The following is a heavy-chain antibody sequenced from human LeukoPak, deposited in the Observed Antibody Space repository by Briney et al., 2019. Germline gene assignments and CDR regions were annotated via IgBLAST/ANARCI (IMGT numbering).Heavy chain of an antibody. D-gene: IGHD3-22*01. CDR1: GYTFTTYA. CDR3: ARLHYDSSGYYYVYWFDP. Sequence: ASVNISCKASGYTFTTYAITWVRQAPGQGLEWMGWISASNGNANYAQKLQGRLTMTTDTSTSTAYMELRSLRSDDTAVYYCARLHYDSSGYYYVYWFDPWGQGTLVTVSS. CDR2: ISASNGNA. V-gene: IGHV1-18*01. J-gene: IGHJ5*02.